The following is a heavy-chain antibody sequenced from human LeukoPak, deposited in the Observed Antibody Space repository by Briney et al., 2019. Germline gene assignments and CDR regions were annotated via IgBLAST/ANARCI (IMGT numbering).Heavy chain of an antibody. Sequence: GGSLRLSCAASGFTVSSNYMNWVRQAPGKGLEWVSVIYSGGSTYYADSVKGRFTISRDNSKNTLYLQMNSLRAEDTAVYYCARDWDGDYRSFDYWGQGTLVTVSS. CDR2: IYSGGST. CDR3: ARDWDGDYRSFDY. D-gene: IGHD4-17*01. J-gene: IGHJ4*02. CDR1: GFTVSSNY. V-gene: IGHV3-53*01.